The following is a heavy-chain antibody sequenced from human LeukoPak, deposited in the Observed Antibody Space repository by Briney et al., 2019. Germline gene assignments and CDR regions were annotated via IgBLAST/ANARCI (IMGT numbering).Heavy chain of an antibody. J-gene: IGHJ4*02. CDR1: GFTFSSYS. V-gene: IGHV3-21*01. CDR2: ISSSSSYI. Sequence: GGSLRLSCAASGFTFSSYSMNWVRQAPGKGLEWVSSISSSSSYIYYADSVKGRFTISRDNAKNSLYLQMNSLRAEDTAVYYCARVGTYYDFWSGYFTGYYFDYWGQGTLVTVSS. D-gene: IGHD3-3*01. CDR3: ARVGTYYDFWSGYFTGYYFDY.